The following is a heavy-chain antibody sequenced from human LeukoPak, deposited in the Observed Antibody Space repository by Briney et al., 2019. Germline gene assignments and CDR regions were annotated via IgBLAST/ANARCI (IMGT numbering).Heavy chain of an antibody. Sequence: QPGGSLRLSCTASGFNFGIYGMHWVRQAPGKGLEWVAVMWDDGTNEYYVESVKGRFTISRDNGKRTLYLQMNSLRAEDTAVYYCAKDEIAVADEGGYWGQGTLVTVSS. J-gene: IGHJ4*02. CDR2: MWDDGTNE. V-gene: IGHV3-33*03. CDR3: AKDEIAVADEGGY. CDR1: GFNFGIYG. D-gene: IGHD6-19*01.